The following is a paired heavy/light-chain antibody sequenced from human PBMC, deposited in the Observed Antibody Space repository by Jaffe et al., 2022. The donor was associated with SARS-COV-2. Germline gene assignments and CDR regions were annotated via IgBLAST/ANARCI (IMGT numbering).Light chain of an antibody. CDR3: QQSYISPWT. CDR2: TAS. Sequence: DIQVTQSPSSLSASVGDRVTITCRASQSISTYLHWYQQKPGKGPKVLIYTASNLQSGVPSRFSGRGSGTDFTLTISGLQPEDFATYYCQQSYISPWTFGQGTRVEI. V-gene: IGKV1-39*01. CDR1: QSISTY. J-gene: IGKJ1*01.
Heavy chain of an antibody. D-gene: IGHD4-17*01. CDR2: TYFRSKWYN. CDR3: ARGAPTRGKYYLDS. CDR1: GDSVSSDSVV. Sequence: QVQLQQSGPGLVKPSQTLSLTCDISGDSVSSDSVVWTWIRQSPSRGLEWLAKTYFRSKWYNDSAVSVKSRIIINVDTSRNQFSLQLTSVTPEDTAVYYCARGAPTRGKYYLDSWGQGTLVSVSS. V-gene: IGHV6-1*01. J-gene: IGHJ4*02.